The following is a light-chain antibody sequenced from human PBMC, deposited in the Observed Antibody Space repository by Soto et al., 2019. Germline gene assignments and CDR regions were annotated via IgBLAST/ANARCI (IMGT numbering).Light chain of an antibody. CDR3: LLSYNAARV. Sequence: QAVVTQEPSLTVSPGGTVTLTCVSSTGAVTSNQHPYWFQQKAGQAPRTLIYDTSNKHSWTPARFSGSLLGDKAALTLSGAQPEDEAQYYCLLSYNAARVFGGGTKLTVL. V-gene: IGLV7-46*01. CDR2: DTS. CDR1: TGAVTSNQH. J-gene: IGLJ2*01.